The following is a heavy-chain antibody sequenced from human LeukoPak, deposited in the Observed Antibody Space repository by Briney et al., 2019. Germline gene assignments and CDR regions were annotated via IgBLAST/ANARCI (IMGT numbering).Heavy chain of an antibody. CDR2: IYYSGST. Sequence: ETLSLTCTVSGGSISSYYWSWIRQPPGKGLEWIGYIYYSGSTNYNPSLKSRVTISVDTSKNQFSLKLSSVTAADTAVYYCARAISGSYLNYYYYMDVWGKGTTVTVSS. J-gene: IGHJ6*03. CDR3: ARAISGSYLNYYYYMDV. V-gene: IGHV4-59*08. D-gene: IGHD1-26*01. CDR1: GGSISSYY.